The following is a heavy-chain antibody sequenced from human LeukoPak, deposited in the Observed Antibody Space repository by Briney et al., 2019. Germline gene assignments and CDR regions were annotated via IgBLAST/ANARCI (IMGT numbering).Heavy chain of an antibody. CDR2: IYTSGST. Sequence: SQTLSLTCTVSGGSISSGSYYWSWIRQPAGKGLEWIGRIYTSGSTNYNPSLKSRVTISVDTSKNQFSLKLSSVTAADTAVYYCARGRDHEDSSGYCNYYYMDVWGKGTTVTVSS. V-gene: IGHV4-61*02. D-gene: IGHD3-22*01. J-gene: IGHJ6*03. CDR3: ARGRDHEDSSGYCNYYYMDV. CDR1: GGSISSGSYY.